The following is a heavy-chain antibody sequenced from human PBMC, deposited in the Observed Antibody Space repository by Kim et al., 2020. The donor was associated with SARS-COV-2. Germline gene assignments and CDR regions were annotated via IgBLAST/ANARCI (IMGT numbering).Heavy chain of an antibody. J-gene: IGHJ3*02. V-gene: IGHV3-48*02. CDR1: GFTFSSYS. Sequence: GGSLRLSCAASGFTFSSYSMNWVRQAPGKGLEWVSYISSSSSTIYYADSVKGRFTISRDNAKNSLYLQMNSLRDEDTAVYYCAREEIRYYDLWSDPWAFDNWGQGTLVTVSS. D-gene: IGHD3-3*01. CDR3: AREEIRYYDLWSDPWAFDN. CDR2: ISSSSSTI.